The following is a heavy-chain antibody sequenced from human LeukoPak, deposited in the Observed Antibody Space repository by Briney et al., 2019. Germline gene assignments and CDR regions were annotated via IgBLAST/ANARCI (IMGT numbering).Heavy chain of an antibody. Sequence: SETLSLTCAVYGGSFSGYYWSWIRQPPGKGLEWIGEINHSGSTNYNPSLKSRVTISVDTSKNQFSLKLSSVTAADTAVYYCARPGRDGYFDYWGQGTLVTVSS. D-gene: IGHD5-24*01. V-gene: IGHV4-34*01. CDR1: GGSFSGYY. CDR3: ARPGRDGYFDY. J-gene: IGHJ4*02. CDR2: INHSGST.